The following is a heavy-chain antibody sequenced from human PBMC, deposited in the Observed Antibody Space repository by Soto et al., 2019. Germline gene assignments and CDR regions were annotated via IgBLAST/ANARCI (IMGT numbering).Heavy chain of an antibody. Sequence: QVQLQESGPGLVKPSQTLSLTCTVSGDSISTGGFYWSWIRQRPGKGLEWMGYIYRSGNAYYNPSLETRLTISVDTSKNKFSLKVSSVTAADTAVYYCARNTLSAAGSDNYGLDAWGRGTTVAVSS. CDR1: GDSISTGGFY. CDR2: IYRSGNA. J-gene: IGHJ6*02. D-gene: IGHD6-13*01. V-gene: IGHV4-31*03. CDR3: ARNTLSAAGSDNYGLDA.